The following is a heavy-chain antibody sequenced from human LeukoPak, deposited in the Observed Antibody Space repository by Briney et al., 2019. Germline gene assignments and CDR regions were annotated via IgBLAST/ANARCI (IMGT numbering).Heavy chain of an antibody. Sequence: GASVKVSCKVSGYTLTELSMHWVRQAPGKGLEWMGGFDPEDGETIYAQKFQGRVTMTEDTSTDTAYMELSSLRSEDTAVYYRATVRGPLYSSSWWYEWGQGTLVTVSS. D-gene: IGHD6-13*01. CDR1: GYTLTELS. CDR3: ATVRGPLYSSSWWYE. J-gene: IGHJ4*02. V-gene: IGHV1-24*01. CDR2: FDPEDGET.